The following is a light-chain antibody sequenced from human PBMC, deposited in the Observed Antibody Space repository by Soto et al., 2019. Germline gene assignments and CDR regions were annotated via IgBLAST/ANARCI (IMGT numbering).Light chain of an antibody. CDR3: HTYNSYSLHT. J-gene: IGKJ2*01. CDR1: QSVSRR. V-gene: IGKV1-5*01. Sequence: DIQMTQYPSTLSASVGDRITITCRASQSVSRRLAWFQQKPGKAPKLLIYDASSLESGVPSRFSGRGSGTEFTLTISSLQPDDCATYYCHTYNSYSLHTFGQGTKLDIK. CDR2: DAS.